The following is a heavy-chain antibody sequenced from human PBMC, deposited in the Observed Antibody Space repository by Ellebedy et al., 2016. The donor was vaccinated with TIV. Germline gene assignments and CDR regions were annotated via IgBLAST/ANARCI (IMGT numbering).Heavy chain of an antibody. V-gene: IGHV3-23*01. Sequence: GESLKISCAASGFSFSDHSMSWVRQAPGRGLEWVSAISGSGGSTYYADSVKGRFTISRDNSKNTLYLQMNSLRAEDTAVYYCARRTSSGWNKNWGQGTLVTVSS. CDR1: GFSFSDHS. CDR2: ISGSGGST. CDR3: ARRTSSGWNKN. J-gene: IGHJ4*02. D-gene: IGHD6-19*01.